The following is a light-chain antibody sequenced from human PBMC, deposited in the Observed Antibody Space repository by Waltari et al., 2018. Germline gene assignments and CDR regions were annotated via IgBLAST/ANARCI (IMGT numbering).Light chain of an antibody. V-gene: IGKV3-15*01. CDR2: GAS. CDR3: QQYDKWLRYS. J-gene: IGKJ2*01. Sequence: IVMTQSPATLSVSPGERAPPPCSASQRLSPNFAWVPEKPGQAPRLLIYGASTRATGVPARFSGSGSGTYFTLVISSLQSEDFAVYYCQQYDKWLRYSFGQGTKLEIK. CDR1: QRLSPN.